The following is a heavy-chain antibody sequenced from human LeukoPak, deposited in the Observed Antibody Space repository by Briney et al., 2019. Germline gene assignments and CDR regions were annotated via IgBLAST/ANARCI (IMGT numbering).Heavy chain of an antibody. J-gene: IGHJ3*02. CDR1: GFTFSSYA. CDR2: ISYDGSNK. CDR3: ARERLGSSPVDI. V-gene: IGHV3-30-3*01. D-gene: IGHD3-16*01. Sequence: PGRSLRLSCAASGFTFSSYAMHWVRQAPGKGLEWVAVISYDGSNKYYADSVKGRFTISRDNSKNTLYLRMNSLRAEDTAVYYCARERLGSSPVDIWGQGTMVTVSS.